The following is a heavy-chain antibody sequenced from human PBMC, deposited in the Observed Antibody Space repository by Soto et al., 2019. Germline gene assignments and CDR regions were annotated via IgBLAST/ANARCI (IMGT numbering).Heavy chain of an antibody. CDR3: ARRSNWNSEAPDF. CDR1: GYIFTTYW. Sequence: PGESLKISCKGSGYIFTTYWIAWVRQMPGKGLEWIGIIYPDDSDVRYSPSFQGHVTISADKSINTAYLQWSSLKASDSAMYYCARRSNWNSEAPDFWGQGTLVTVSS. D-gene: IGHD1-20*01. V-gene: IGHV5-51*01. CDR2: IYPDDSDV. J-gene: IGHJ4*02.